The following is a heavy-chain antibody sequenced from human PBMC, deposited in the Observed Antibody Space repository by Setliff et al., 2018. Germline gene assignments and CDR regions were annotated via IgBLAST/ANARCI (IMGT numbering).Heavy chain of an antibody. D-gene: IGHD3-16*01. J-gene: IGHJ4*02. CDR2: ISSSGSTR. Sequence: PGGSLRLSCAASGFTFSSYEMNWVRQAPGKGPEWVSYISSSGSTRYYADSVKGRFTIPRDNAKNSLYLQMNSLRDEDTAVYYCARVWGYYFDYWGQGTLVTVSS. CDR1: GFTFSSYE. V-gene: IGHV3-48*03. CDR3: ARVWGYYFDY.